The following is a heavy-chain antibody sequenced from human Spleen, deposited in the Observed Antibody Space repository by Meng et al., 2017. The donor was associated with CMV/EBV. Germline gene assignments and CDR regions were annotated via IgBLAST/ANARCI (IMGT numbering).Heavy chain of an antibody. J-gene: IGHJ4*02. CDR1: GFNVRDKY. CDR2: IYRGDNT. D-gene: IGHD3-10*01. CDR3: TGDSVSNPNLDY. Sequence: EVQLGEAGGGLVKPGGSLRLSCAASGFNVRDKYMSWVRQAPGKGLEWVCIIYRGDNTYYIDSVKDRFTVSRDNSKNTMYLQMNSLRVEDTAVYYCTGDSVSNPNLDYWGQGTLVTVSS. V-gene: IGHV3-66*01.